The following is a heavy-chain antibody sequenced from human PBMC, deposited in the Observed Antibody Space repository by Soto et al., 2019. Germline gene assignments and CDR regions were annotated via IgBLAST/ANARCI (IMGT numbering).Heavy chain of an antibody. Sequence: LRLSCAASGFTFSTYAMHWVRQAPGKGLESVSGISSNGGSTYFADSVKGTFTISRDNSKNTLYLQMGSLRAEGMAVYYCARDKHLSTGYFFSDYWGQGTLVTVSS. J-gene: IGHJ4*02. CDR3: ARDKHLSTGYFFSDY. CDR2: ISSNGGST. D-gene: IGHD3-3*02. CDR1: GFTFSTYA. V-gene: IGHV3-64*02.